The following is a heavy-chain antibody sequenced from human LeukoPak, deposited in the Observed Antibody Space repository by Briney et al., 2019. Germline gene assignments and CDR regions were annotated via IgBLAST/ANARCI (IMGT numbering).Heavy chain of an antibody. CDR1: GGTFSSYA. Sequence: EASVKVSCKASGGTFSSYAISWVRQAPGQGLEWMGGIIPIFGTANYAQKFQGRVTITADESTSTAYMELSSLRSEDTAVYYCARDHYTVTTTGGWLDPWGQGTLVTVSS. D-gene: IGHD4-17*01. CDR2: IIPIFGTA. J-gene: IGHJ5*02. CDR3: ARDHYTVTTTGGWLDP. V-gene: IGHV1-69*13.